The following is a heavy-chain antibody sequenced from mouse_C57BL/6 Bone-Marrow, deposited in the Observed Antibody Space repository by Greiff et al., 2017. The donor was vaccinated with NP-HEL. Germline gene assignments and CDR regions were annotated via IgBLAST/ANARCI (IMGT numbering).Heavy chain of an antibody. Sequence: VQLQQSGPELVKPGASVKISCKASGYAFSSSWMNWVKQRPGKGLEWIGRIYPGDGDTNFNGKFKGKATLTADKSSSTAYMQLSSLTSEDSAVYFCARESYYGSSPDYWGQGTTLTVSS. CDR3: ARESYYGSSPDY. CDR1: GYAFSSSW. D-gene: IGHD1-1*01. V-gene: IGHV1-82*01. J-gene: IGHJ2*01. CDR2: IYPGDGDT.